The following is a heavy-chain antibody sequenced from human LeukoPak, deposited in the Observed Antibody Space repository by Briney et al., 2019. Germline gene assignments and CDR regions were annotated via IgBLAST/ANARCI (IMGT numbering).Heavy chain of an antibody. CDR3: TTDFPDYFHS. J-gene: IGHJ4*02. Sequence: PGGSLRLSCAASGFTFSSYWMHWVRQVPGRGLVLVSRINSDGRSTRYADFVKGRFTISRDNAKNTLYLQVNSLKIEDTAVYYCTTDFPDYFHSWGQGTLVTVSS. CDR2: INSDGRST. V-gene: IGHV3-74*01. CDR1: GFTFSSYW. D-gene: IGHD3/OR15-3a*01.